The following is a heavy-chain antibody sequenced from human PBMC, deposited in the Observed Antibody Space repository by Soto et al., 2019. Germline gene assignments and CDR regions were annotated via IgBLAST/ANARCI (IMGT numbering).Heavy chain of an antibody. V-gene: IGHV1-2*02. CDR3: ARSSGTYSDFDY. CDR1: GYTFTAYS. D-gene: IGHD1-26*01. CDR2: MSPNRGGT. J-gene: IGHJ4*02. Sequence: ASVKVSCKXSGYTFTAYSVHWVRQAPGQGLEWMGWMSPNRGGTNYAQSFQGRVTMTWDTSISTAFMELRSLKSDDTALYFCARSSGTYSDFDYWGQGTQVTVS.